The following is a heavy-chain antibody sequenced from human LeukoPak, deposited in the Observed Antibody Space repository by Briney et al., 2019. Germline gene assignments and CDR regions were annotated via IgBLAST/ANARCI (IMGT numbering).Heavy chain of an antibody. Sequence: GGSLRLSCAASGVTFSSYWMHWVRQAPGKGLEWVAIIWYDGINKYYADSVKGRFTISRDNSRNTLYLQMDSLRVEDTAVYFCARDSLGGDYWGQGTLVTVSS. CDR2: IWYDGINK. D-gene: IGHD3-16*01. CDR1: GVTFSSYW. CDR3: ARDSLGGDY. V-gene: IGHV3-33*08. J-gene: IGHJ4*02.